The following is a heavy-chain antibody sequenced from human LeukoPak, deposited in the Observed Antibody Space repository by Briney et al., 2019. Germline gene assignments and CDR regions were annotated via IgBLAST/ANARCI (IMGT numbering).Heavy chain of an antibody. CDR3: ARVRRVYSSGWSLGFDY. CDR2: IYTSGST. V-gene: IGHV4-4*07. D-gene: IGHD6-19*01. Sequence: SETLSLTCTVSGGSISSYYWSWIRQPAGKGLEWIGRIYTSGSTNYNPSLKSRVTMSVDTSKNQFSLKLSSVTAADTAVYYCARVRRVYSSGWSLGFDYWGQGTLVTVSS. CDR1: GGSISSYY. J-gene: IGHJ4*02.